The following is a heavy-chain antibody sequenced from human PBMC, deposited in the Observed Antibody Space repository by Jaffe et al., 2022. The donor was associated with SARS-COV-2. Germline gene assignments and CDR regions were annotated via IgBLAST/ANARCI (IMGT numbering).Heavy chain of an antibody. CDR2: IYPGDSDT. V-gene: IGHV5-51*01. CDR3: ARLNGGYRSGYLDS. J-gene: IGHJ4*02. D-gene: IGHD6-25*01. Sequence: VQLVQSGAEVKKPGESLKISCEASGYRFTTYWIGWVRQMPGKGLEWMGTIYPGDSDTRYSPSFQGQVTISADKSINTAYLQWSSLKASDTAMYHCARLNGGYRSGYLDSWGQGTLVTVSS. CDR1: GYRFTTYW.